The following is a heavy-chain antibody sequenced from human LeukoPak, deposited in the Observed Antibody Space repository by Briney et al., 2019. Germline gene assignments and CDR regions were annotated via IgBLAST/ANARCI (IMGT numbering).Heavy chain of an antibody. CDR2: ISGSGGST. D-gene: IGHD2-21*01. V-gene: IGHV3-23*01. CDR1: GFTFSSYA. Sequence: GGSLRLSCAASGFTFSSYAMSWVRQAPGKGLEWVSAISGSGGSTYYADSVKGRFTISRDNSKNTLYLQMNSLRAEDTAVYYCAKTQAILGLPYYYYGMDVWGQGTTVTVSS. J-gene: IGHJ6*02. CDR3: AKTQAILGLPYYYYGMDV.